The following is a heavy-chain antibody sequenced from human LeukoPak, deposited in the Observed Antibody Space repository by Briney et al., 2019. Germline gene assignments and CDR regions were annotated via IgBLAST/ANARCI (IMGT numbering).Heavy chain of an antibody. V-gene: IGHV4-34*01. CDR3: ARGLGYYGSGSSPYYFDY. CDR1: GGSFSGYY. Sequence: PSETLSLTCAVYGGSFSGYYWSWIRQPPGKGLEWIGEINHSGSTNYNPSLKSRVTISVATSKNQFSLKLSSVTAADTAVYYCARGLGYYGSGSSPYYFDYWGQGTLVTVSS. CDR2: INHSGST. J-gene: IGHJ4*02. D-gene: IGHD3-10*01.